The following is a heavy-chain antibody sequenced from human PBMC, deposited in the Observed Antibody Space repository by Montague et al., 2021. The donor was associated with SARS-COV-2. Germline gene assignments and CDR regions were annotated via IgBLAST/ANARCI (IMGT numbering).Heavy chain of an antibody. D-gene: IGHD3-3*01. CDR1: GGSISSYY. CDR2: IYYSGST. V-gene: IGHV4-59*08. J-gene: IGHJ3*02. CDR3: ARQRRYQLPITIFGVVMADAFDI. Sequence: ETLSLTCTVAGGSISSYYWGWIRQPPGKGLEWIGYIYYSGSTNYKPSLRSGVTISVDTSKNQFSLKLSSVTAADTAVYYCARQRRYQLPITIFGVVMADAFDIWGQGTMVTVSS.